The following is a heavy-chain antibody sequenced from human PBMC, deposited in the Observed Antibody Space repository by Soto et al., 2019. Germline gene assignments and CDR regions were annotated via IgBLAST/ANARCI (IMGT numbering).Heavy chain of an antibody. CDR1: GYTLSSFG. J-gene: IGHJ4*02. CDR2: VSTYNGDR. D-gene: IGHD2-2*01. V-gene: IGHV1-18*01. Sequence: QVQLVQSGAEVKKPGSSVKVSCKASGYTLSSFGISWVRQAPGQGLAWMGWVSTYNGDRKYAQTFQGRVTMTTDTSTSTAYMELRSLTSDDTAVYYCAREDCPGISCYGPAYWGQGTLVTVSS. CDR3: AREDCPGISCYGPAY.